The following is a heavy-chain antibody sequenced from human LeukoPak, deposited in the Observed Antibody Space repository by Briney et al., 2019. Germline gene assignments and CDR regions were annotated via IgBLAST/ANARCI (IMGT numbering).Heavy chain of an antibody. D-gene: IGHD4-17*01. CDR3: ARGSYDYGDYVPYYYYYMDV. V-gene: IGHV3-21*01. CDR1: GFTFSSYS. Sequence: GGSLRLSCAASGFTFSSYSMNWVRQAPGKGLEWVSSISSSSSYIYYADSAKGRFTISRGNAKNSLYLQMNSLRAEDTAVYYCARGSYDYGDYVPYYYYYMDVWGKGTTVTVSS. CDR2: ISSSSSYI. J-gene: IGHJ6*03.